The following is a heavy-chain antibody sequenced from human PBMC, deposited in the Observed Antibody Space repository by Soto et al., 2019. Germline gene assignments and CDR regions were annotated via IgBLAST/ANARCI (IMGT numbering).Heavy chain of an antibody. CDR2: IISILDIP. Sequence: QVQRVQSGAEVKKPGFSVKASCAASGGTVSAYTINWVRQAPEQGLEWMGRIISILDIPNYAQKFQGRLTIIADTSTSTTYMELRNLRSEDTATYYCARENGTSSIDYWGQGTLVTVSS. CDR1: GGTVSAYT. V-gene: IGHV1-69*08. D-gene: IGHD6-6*01. CDR3: ARENGTSSIDY. J-gene: IGHJ4*02.